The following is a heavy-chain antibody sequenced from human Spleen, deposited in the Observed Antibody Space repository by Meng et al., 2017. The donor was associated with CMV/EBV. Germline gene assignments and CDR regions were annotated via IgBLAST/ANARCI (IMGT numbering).Heavy chain of an antibody. CDR1: GFTFSSYW. V-gene: IGHV3-7*03. D-gene: IGHD3-3*02. CDR3: TTELGLA. CDR2: IKQDGSEK. Sequence: GESLKISCAASGFTFSSYWMSWVRQAPGKGLEWVANIKQDGSEKYYVDSVKGRFTISRDNAKNSLYLQMNSLKTEDTAVYYCTTELGLAWGQGTLVTVSS. J-gene: IGHJ5*02.